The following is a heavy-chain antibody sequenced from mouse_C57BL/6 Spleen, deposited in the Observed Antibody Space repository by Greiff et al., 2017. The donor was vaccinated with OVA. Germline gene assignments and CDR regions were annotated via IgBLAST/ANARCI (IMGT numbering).Heavy chain of an antibody. CDR1: GYTFTDYN. CDR3: ARSGYYGSSFWYFDV. CDR2: INPNNGGT. Sequence: EVKLMESGPELVKPGASVKIPCKASGYTFTDYNMDWVKQSHGKSLEWIGDINPNNGGTIYNQKFKGTATLPVATYSSTAYMELRSLTSEDTAVDYCARSGYYGSSFWYFDVWGTGTTVPVSS. D-gene: IGHD1-1*01. J-gene: IGHJ1*03. V-gene: IGHV1-18*01.